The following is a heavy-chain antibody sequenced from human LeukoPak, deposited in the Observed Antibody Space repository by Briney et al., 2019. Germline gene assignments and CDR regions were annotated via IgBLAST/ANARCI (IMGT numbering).Heavy chain of an antibody. J-gene: IGHJ4*02. Sequence: TLSLTCTVSGGSISSGGYYWSWIRQHPGKGLEWIGYIYYSGSTYYNPSLKSRVTISVDTSKNQFSLKLSSVTAADTAVYYCARGGRGGYSYGYDYWGQGTLVTVSS. D-gene: IGHD5-18*01. V-gene: IGHV4-31*03. CDR2: IYYSGST. CDR1: GGSISSGGYY. CDR3: ARGGRGGYSYGYDY.